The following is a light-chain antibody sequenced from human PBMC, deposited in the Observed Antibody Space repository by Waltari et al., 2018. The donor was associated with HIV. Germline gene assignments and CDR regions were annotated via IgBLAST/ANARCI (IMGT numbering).Light chain of an antibody. J-gene: IGLJ1*01. V-gene: IGLV2-11*01. Sequence: QSALTQPRSVSGSPGQSVTISCTGTRSDVGDYNCFSWYQQHPGKAPKLMISDVSKWPSGVPDRFSASKSGTSASLAISGLQSEDEADYYCAAWDDSLNGYVFGTGTRVTVL. CDR1: RSDVGDYNC. CDR3: AAWDDSLNGYV. CDR2: DVS.